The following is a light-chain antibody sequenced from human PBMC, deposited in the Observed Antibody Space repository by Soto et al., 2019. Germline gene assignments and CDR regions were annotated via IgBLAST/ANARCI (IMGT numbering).Light chain of an antibody. CDR3: QQFGRSPPSWT. CDR1: QSVSSNY. J-gene: IGKJ1*01. Sequence: ETVLTQSPGTLSLSPGETATLSCRASQSVSSNYLAWYQQKPGQAPRLLIYGASTRATGIPDRFSGSGSGTDFTLTTSRLEPEDFAVYYCQQFGRSPPSWTFGQGTKVEVK. V-gene: IGKV3-20*01. CDR2: GAS.